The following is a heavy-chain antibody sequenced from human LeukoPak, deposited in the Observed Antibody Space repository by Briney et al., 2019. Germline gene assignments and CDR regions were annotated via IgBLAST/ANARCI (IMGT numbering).Heavy chain of an antibody. CDR2: ISSSSSYI. CDR1: GFTFSSYS. V-gene: IGHV3-21*01. CDR3: ARDQGRSIYDSSGRLCYYYMDV. D-gene: IGHD3-22*01. J-gene: IGHJ6*03. Sequence: GGSLRLSCAASGFTFSSYSMNWVRQAPGKGLEWVSSISSSSSYIYYADSVKGRFTISRDNAKNSLYLQMNSLRAEDTAVYFCARDQGRSIYDSSGRLCYYYMDVWGKGTTVTVSS.